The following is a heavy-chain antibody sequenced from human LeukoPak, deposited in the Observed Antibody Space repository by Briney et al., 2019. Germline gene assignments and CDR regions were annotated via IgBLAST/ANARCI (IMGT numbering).Heavy chain of an antibody. D-gene: IGHD3-16*01. CDR1: AASFSGYY. J-gene: IGHJ5*02. Sequence: SETLSPTCPVYAASFSGYYWSWIRHPPGKGMEWNGEINHSVSPNYNPSLKRPVTISVDTSKNQFSLKLSSVTAADTAVYYWAAGGRGRKTRVVVSYNGFDPWGQGNLVTVSS. V-gene: IGHV4-34*01. CDR2: INHSVSP. CDR3: AAGGRGRKTRVVVSYNGFDP.